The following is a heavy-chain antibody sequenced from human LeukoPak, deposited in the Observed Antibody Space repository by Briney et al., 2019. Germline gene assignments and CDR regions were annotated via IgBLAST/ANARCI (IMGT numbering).Heavy chain of an antibody. CDR1: GFTFSSYA. J-gene: IGHJ4*02. V-gene: IGHV3-30*04. D-gene: IGHD3-22*01. CDR2: ISYDRSNK. Sequence: GGSLRLSCAASGFTFSSYAMLWVRQAPGKGLEWVAVISYDRSNKYYADSVKGRFTSSRDNSKNTLYLQMNSLRAEDTAVYYCARDGYYYDSSGSGYYFDYWGQGTLVTVSS. CDR3: ARDGYYYDSSGSGYYFDY.